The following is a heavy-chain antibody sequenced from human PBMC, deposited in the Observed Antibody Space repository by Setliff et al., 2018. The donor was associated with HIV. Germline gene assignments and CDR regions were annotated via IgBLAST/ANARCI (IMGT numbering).Heavy chain of an antibody. Sequence: SDPTLVNPTQTVTLTCSFSGFSISTNGVSVSWVRRPPGRALDWLARIDWDGETHYTTSLKTRLTISKDTTNNRVVLTMTNMDPVDTATYFCARMGGDLTHFAYWGPGTLVTVSS. J-gene: IGHJ4*02. V-gene: IGHV2-70*19. CDR3: ARMGGDLTHFAY. CDR1: GFSISTNGVS. CDR2: IDWDGET. D-gene: IGHD3-16*01.